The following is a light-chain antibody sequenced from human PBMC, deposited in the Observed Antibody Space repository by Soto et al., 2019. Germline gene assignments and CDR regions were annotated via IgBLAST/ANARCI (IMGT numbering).Light chain of an antibody. CDR1: QNIYSN. J-gene: IGKJ5*01. CDR3: QQYGSSPMT. CDR2: GAS. V-gene: IGKV3-20*01. Sequence: IVMXQSPATXXXXPXXXXXLSXRASQNIYSNVAWYQQRPGQAPRLLIYGASSRATGIPDRFSGSGSGTDFTLTISRLEPEDFAVYYCQQYGSSPMTFGQGTRLEI.